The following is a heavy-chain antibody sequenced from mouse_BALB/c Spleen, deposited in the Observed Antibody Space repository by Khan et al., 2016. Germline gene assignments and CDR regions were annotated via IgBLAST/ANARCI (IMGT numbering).Heavy chain of an antibody. J-gene: IGHJ2*01. CDR1: GYSITSDYA. Sequence: EVQLQESGPGLVKPSQSLSLTCTVTGYSITSDYAWNWIRQFPGNKLEWMGYISYSGSTSYNPSLKSRISITRDTSKNQFFLQLNSVTTEDTATYYCARRNWDGTNLFDYWGQGTTLTVSS. V-gene: IGHV3-2*02. CDR2: ISYSGST. CDR3: ARRNWDGTNLFDY. D-gene: IGHD4-1*01.